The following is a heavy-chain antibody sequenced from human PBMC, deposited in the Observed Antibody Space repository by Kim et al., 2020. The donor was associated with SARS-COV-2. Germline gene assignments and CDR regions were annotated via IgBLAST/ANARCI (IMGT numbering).Heavy chain of an antibody. J-gene: IGHJ4*02. D-gene: IGHD1-26*01. Sequence: DSAKGRFTISRDNSKNTLYLQRSSLRVEDTAVYYCAKGASGSPLYFFDSWGRGTLVTVSS. V-gene: IGHV3-23*01. CDR3: AKGASGSPLYFFDS.